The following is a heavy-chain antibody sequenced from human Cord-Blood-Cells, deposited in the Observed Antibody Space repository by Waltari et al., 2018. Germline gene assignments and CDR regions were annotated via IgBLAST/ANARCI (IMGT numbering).Heavy chain of an antibody. V-gene: IGHV4-34*01. CDR1: GGSFSGYY. D-gene: IGHD6-6*01. CDR2: INHSGST. J-gene: IGHJ3*02. Sequence: QVQLQQWGAGLLKPSETLSLTCAVYGGSFSGYYWRWIRQPPGKGLEWIGEINHSGSTNYNPSLKSRVTISVDTSKNQFSLKLSSVTAADTAVYYCARGGSIAARKDDDAFDIWGQGTMVTVSS. CDR3: ARGGSIAARKDDDAFDI.